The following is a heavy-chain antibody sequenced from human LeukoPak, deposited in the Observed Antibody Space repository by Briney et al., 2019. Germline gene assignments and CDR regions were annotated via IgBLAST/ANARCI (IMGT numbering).Heavy chain of an antibody. D-gene: IGHD2-15*01. CDR1: GINFRSYG. CDR3: ARNGQWSFDY. Sequence: GGSLRLSCAGSGINFRSYGMHWVRQAPGKGLEWVAVISHDGSNKHYADSVKGRFTISRDNSKSTLYLQMNSLRAEDTAVYYCARNGQWSFDYWGQGTLVTVSS. J-gene: IGHJ4*02. CDR2: ISHDGSNK. V-gene: IGHV3-30*03.